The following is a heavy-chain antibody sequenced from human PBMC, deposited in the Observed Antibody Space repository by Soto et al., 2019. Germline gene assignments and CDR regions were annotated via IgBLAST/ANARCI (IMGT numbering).Heavy chain of an antibody. Sequence: SETLSLTCTVSGGSISSSSYYWGWIRQPPGKGLEWIGSIYYSGSTYYNPSLRSRVTISVDTSKNQFSLKLSSVTAADTAVYYCARQGSTTVTIFDYWGQGTLVTVSS. V-gene: IGHV4-39*01. D-gene: IGHD4-17*01. CDR1: GGSISSSSYY. J-gene: IGHJ4*02. CDR3: ARQGSTTVTIFDY. CDR2: IYYSGST.